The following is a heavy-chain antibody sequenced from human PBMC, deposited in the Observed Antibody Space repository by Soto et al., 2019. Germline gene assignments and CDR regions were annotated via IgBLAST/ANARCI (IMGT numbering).Heavy chain of an antibody. CDR1: GGAFINYA. D-gene: IGHD5-18*01. V-gene: IGHV1-69*15. CDR2: IIPIFGST. CDR3: AKDGGKDGYFGNWFDP. J-gene: IGHJ5*02. Sequence: QVQLLQSGAEVKKPGSSVKVSCKASGGAFINYAITWVRQTPGQGLEWLGRIIPIFGSTNFAQKFQGRVTLTADESTTTVYMELSSLRSDDTAIYFCAKDGGKDGYFGNWFDPWGQGTLVTVSS.